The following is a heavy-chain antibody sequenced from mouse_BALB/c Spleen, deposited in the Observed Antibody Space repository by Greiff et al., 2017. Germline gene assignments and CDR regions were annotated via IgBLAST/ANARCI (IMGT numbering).Heavy chain of an antibody. CDR1: GYSITSDYA. CDR2: ISYSGST. CDR3: ARGDGSSYFDY. V-gene: IGHV3-2*02. J-gene: IGHJ2*01. Sequence: EVHLVESGPGLVKPSQSLSLTCTVTGYSITSDYAWNWIRQFPGNKLEWMGYISYSGSTSYNPSLKSRISITRDTSKNQFFLQLNSVTTEDTATYYCARGDGSSYFDYWGQGTTLTVSS. D-gene: IGHD1-1*01.